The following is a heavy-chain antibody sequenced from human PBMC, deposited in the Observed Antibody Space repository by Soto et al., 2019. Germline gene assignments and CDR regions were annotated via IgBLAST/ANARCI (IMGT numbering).Heavy chain of an antibody. Sequence: QVQLQESGPGLVKPSQTLSLTCTVSGGSISSGGYYWTWIRQHPGKGLEWIGYIYYSGRTYYIPSLKSWDTISVDTSMIQFSLKLSSVTAADTAVYYCARDKYYYGSGKAGMDVWGQGTTVTVSS. CDR2: IYYSGRT. V-gene: IGHV4-31*03. CDR3: ARDKYYYGSGKAGMDV. D-gene: IGHD3-10*01. J-gene: IGHJ6*02. CDR1: GGSISSGGYY.